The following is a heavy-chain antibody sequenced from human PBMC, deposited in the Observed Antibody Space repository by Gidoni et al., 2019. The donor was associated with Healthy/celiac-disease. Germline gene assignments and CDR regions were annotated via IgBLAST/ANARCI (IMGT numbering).Heavy chain of an antibody. V-gene: IGHV3-23*01. J-gene: IGHJ4*02. CDR1: GLTFGSYA. Sequence: EVRLWGSGGGLVTPGGSWGLSCAPSGLTFGSYAMSWVPQAPGKGLDWVSAISGSGGSTYYADSVKGRFTISRDNSQNTLYLQMNSLRAEDTAVYYCAKGAKQTPSDFDYWGQGTLVTVSS. CDR3: AKGAKQTPSDFDY. CDR2: ISGSGGST.